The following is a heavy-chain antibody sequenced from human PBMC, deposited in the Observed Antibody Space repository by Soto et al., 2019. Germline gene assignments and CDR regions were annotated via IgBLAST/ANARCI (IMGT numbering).Heavy chain of an antibody. CDR3: ARGKAVAGTIAAGPFDY. D-gene: IGHD6-19*01. J-gene: IGHJ4*02. CDR2: INTGNGNT. Sequence: QVQLVHSGAEVKKPGASVKVSCKASGYTFTHYAMHWVRQAPGQRLEWMGWINTGNGNTKYSQKFQGRVTITTDTSASTAYMELSSLRSEDTAVYYCARGKAVAGTIAAGPFDYWGQGTLVTVSS. CDR1: GYTFTHYA. V-gene: IGHV1-3*04.